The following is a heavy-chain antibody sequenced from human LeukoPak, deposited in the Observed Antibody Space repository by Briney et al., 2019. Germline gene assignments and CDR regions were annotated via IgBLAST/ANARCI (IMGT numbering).Heavy chain of an antibody. D-gene: IGHD3-22*01. CDR1: GYTLTGLS. J-gene: IGHJ4*02. V-gene: IGHV1-24*01. Sequence: GASVKVSCKVSGYTLTGLSMNWVRQAPGKGLEWMGGFDPEDGETIYAQKFQGRVTVTEDTSTDTAYMELSSLRSEDTAVYYCATSYYYDSSDYYRIDYWGQGTLVTVSS. CDR2: FDPEDGET. CDR3: ATSYYYDSSDYYRIDY.